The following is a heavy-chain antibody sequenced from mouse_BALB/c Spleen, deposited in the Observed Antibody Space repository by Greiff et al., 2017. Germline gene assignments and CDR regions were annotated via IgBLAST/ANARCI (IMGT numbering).Heavy chain of an antibody. V-gene: IGHV14-3*02. CDR1: GFNIKDTY. D-gene: IGHD1-2*01. J-gene: IGHJ2*01. CDR2: IDPANGNT. CDR3: ALITTATRYFDY. Sequence: VQLQQSGAELVKPGASVKLSCKASGFNIKDTYMHWVKQRPEQGLEWIGRIDPANGNTKYDPKFQGKATITADTSSNTAYLQLSSLTSEDTAVYYCALITTATRYFDYWGQGTTLTVSS.